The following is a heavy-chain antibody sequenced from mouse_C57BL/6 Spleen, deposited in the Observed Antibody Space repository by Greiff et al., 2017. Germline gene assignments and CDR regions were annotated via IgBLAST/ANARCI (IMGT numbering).Heavy chain of an antibody. J-gene: IGHJ1*03. Sequence: QVQLKQPGAELVRPGSSVKLSCKASGYTFTSYWMHWVKQRPIQGLEWIGNIDPSDSDTHYNQKFKDKATLTVDKSSSPAYLQLSSLTSEDSAVYCCAHYYYGRWYFDVWGTGTTVTVSS. D-gene: IGHD1-1*02. CDR1: GYTFTSYW. CDR2: IDPSDSDT. CDR3: AHYYYGRWYFDV. V-gene: IGHV1-52*01.